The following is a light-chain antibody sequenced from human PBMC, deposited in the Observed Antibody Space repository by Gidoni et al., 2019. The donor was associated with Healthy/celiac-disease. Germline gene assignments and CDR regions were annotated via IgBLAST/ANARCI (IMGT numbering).Light chain of an antibody. CDR2: QDR. V-gene: IGLV3-1*01. CDR3: QAWDSSTVV. CDR1: KLGDKY. J-gene: IGLJ2*01. Sequence: SYELTQQPSVSVSPGQTASITCSGDKLGDKYVCWYQQKSGQSPVLVIYQDRKRPSGIPERFSGSNSGNTATLTISGTQAMDEADYYCQAWDSSTVVFGGGTKLTVL.